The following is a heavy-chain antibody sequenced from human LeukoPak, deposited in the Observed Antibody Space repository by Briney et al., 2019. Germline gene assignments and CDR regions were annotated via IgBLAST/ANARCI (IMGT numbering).Heavy chain of an antibody. Sequence: GGSLRLSCAASGFTFSSYWMHWVRQAPGKGLVWVSRITSDGSSARYADSVKGRFTISRDNSKNSLYLQMNSLRTEDTALYYCAKNIAARRFYYYGMDVWGQGTTVTVSS. CDR1: GFTFSSYW. V-gene: IGHV3-74*01. CDR2: ITSDGSSA. D-gene: IGHD6-6*01. CDR3: AKNIAARRFYYYGMDV. J-gene: IGHJ6*02.